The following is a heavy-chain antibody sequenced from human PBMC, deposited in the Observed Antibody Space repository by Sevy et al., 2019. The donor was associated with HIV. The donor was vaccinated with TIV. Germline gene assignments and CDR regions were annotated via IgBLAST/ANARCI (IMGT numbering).Heavy chain of an antibody. V-gene: IGHV6-1*01. CDR3: ARDYRGYYDSSGVDAFDI. Sequence: SQTLSLTCAISGDSVSSNSAAWNWIRQSPSRGLEWLGRTYYRSKWYNDYAVSVKSRITINPDTSKNQFSLQLNSVTPEDTAGYYCARDYRGYYDSSGVDAFDIWGQGTMVTVSS. CDR1: GDSVSSNSAA. CDR2: TYYRSKWYN. D-gene: IGHD3-22*01. J-gene: IGHJ3*02.